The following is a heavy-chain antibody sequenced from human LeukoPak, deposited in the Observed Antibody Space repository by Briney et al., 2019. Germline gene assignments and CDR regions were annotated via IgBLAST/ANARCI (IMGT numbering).Heavy chain of an antibody. D-gene: IGHD3-22*01. CDR2: TGNKANSYTT. J-gene: IGHJ4*02. V-gene: IGHV3-72*01. CDR1: GFTFSDHY. CDR3: ASTRKTYYDSSGYHFDY. Sequence: GGSLRLSCAASGFTFSDHYMDWVRQAPGKGLEWVGRTGNKANSYTTEYAASVKGRFTISRDDSKNSLYLQMNSLKTEDTAVYYCASTRKTYYDSSGYHFDYWGQGTLVTVSS.